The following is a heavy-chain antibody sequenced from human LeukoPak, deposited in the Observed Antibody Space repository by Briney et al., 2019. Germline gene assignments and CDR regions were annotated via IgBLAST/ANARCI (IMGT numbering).Heavy chain of an antibody. J-gene: IGHJ4*02. CDR1: GGSISGSY. V-gene: IGHV4-59*01. Sequence: PSETLSLTCTVSGGSISGSYWSWIRQPPGKGLEWIAYMYNSGSTNSNPSRKSRVNISKDKSKNKFSLQLSSLPAPATALYYCARWFEPYGDYGYWGQGILVTVSS. CDR3: ARWFEPYGDYGY. D-gene: IGHD4-17*01. CDR2: MYNSGST.